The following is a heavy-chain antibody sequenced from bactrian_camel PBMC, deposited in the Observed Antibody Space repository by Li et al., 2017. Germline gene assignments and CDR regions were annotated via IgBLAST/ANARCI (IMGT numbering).Heavy chain of an antibody. Sequence: HVQLVESGGGSVQVGGSLRLSCTASTSEFSEHCMGWFRQAPGKAREGVASSDSDGRINYRDSLKGRFTISRDKAKNTLYLQMDSLKTEDTGVYYCVKPNPDARGGFDHWGQGTQVTVS. J-gene: IGHJ4*01. CDR2: SDSDGRI. V-gene: IGHV3S68*01. CDR3: VKPNPDARGGFDH. D-gene: IGHD1*01. CDR1: TSEFSEHC.